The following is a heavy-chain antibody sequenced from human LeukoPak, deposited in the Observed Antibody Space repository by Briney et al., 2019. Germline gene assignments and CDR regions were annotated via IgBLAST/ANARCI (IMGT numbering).Heavy chain of an antibody. Sequence: ASVKVSCKVSGYTLTELSMHWVRQAPGKGLEWMGGFDPEDGETIYAQKFQGRVTMTEDTSTDTAYMELSSLRSEDTAVYYCATDLRYCSSTSCPYIWGQGTMVTVSS. V-gene: IGHV1-24*01. D-gene: IGHD2-2*01. CDR2: FDPEDGET. J-gene: IGHJ3*02. CDR3: ATDLRYCSSTSCPYI. CDR1: GYTLTELS.